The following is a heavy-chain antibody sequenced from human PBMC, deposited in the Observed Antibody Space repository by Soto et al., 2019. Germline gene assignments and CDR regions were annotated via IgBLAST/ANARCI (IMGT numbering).Heavy chain of an antibody. D-gene: IGHD3-9*01. Sequence: PSETLSLTCTVSGGSISSYYWSWIRQPPGKGLEWIGYIYYSGSTNYNPSLKSRVTISVDTSKNQFSLKLSSVTAADTAVYYCARGGLRYFDWSPFDYWGQGTLVTV. J-gene: IGHJ4*02. CDR1: GGSISSYY. CDR3: ARGGLRYFDWSPFDY. CDR2: IYYSGST. V-gene: IGHV4-59*01.